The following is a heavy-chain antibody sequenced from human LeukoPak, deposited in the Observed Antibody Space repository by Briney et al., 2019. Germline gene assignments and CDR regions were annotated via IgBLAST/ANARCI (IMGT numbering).Heavy chain of an antibody. J-gene: IGHJ3*02. CDR3: AKTGCSAITCARGAFDI. CDR2: ISGSGGTT. Sequence: GGPLRLSCAASGFTFSSYAMNWVRQAPGKGLEWVSVISGSGGTTDYADSVKGRFTISRDNSKNTLYLQMNGLRAEDTAVYYCAKTGCSAITCARGAFDIWGQGTMVTVSS. CDR1: GFTFSSYA. V-gene: IGHV3-23*01. D-gene: IGHD2-15*01.